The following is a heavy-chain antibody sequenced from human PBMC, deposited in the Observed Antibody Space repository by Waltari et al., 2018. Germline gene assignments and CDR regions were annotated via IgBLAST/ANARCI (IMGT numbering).Heavy chain of an antibody. CDR3: TRDKFIAAAAYYFDY. V-gene: IGHV3-49*04. D-gene: IGHD6-13*01. CDR2: IRSKAYGATT. Sequence: EVQLVESGGGLVQPGRSLRLSCTASGFTFGDYAMSWVRQAPGKGLEWVGFIRSKAYGATTEYASSVKGRFTISRDDSKSIAYLQMNSLKTEDTAVYYCTRDKFIAAAAYYFDYWGQGTLVTVSS. J-gene: IGHJ4*02. CDR1: GFTFGDYA.